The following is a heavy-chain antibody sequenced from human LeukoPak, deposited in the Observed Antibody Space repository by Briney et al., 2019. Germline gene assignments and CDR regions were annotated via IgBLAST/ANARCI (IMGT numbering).Heavy chain of an antibody. V-gene: IGHV3-33*01. CDR1: GFTFSSYG. Sequence: GGSLRLSCAASGFTFSSYGMHWVRQAPGKGLEWVAVIWYDGSNKYYADSVKGRFTISRDNSKNTLYLQMNSLRAEDTAVYYCARGSPVIPSDYWGQGTLVTVSS. CDR3: ARGSPVIPSDY. J-gene: IGHJ4*02. D-gene: IGHD4-23*01. CDR2: IWYDGSNK.